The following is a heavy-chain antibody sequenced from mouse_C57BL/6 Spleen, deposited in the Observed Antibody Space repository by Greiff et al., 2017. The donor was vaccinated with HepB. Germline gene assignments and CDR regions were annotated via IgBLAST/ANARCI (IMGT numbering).Heavy chain of an antibody. D-gene: IGHD1-3*01. CDR1: GFSLTSYG. J-gene: IGHJ1*03. V-gene: IGHV2-5*01. CDR2: IWRGGST. CDR3: AKQSSSYGYFDV. Sequence: VKLVESGPGLVQPSQSLSITCTVSGFSLTSYGVHWVRQSPGKGLEWLGVIWRGGSTDYNAAFMSRLSITKDNSKSQVFFKMNSLQADDTAIYYCAKQSSSYGYFDVWGTGTTVTVSS.